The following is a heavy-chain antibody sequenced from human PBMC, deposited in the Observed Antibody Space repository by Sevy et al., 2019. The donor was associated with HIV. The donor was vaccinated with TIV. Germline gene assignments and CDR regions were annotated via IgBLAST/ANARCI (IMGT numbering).Heavy chain of an antibody. CDR2: IRTAGDT. J-gene: IGHJ6*02. V-gene: IGHV3-13*01. D-gene: IGHD3-10*01. CDR1: GFTFSSYD. CDR3: AREVPGSLYGMDV. Sequence: GGSLRFSCAASGFTFSSYDIHWVRQATGKGLEWVSAIRTAGDTYYPDSVKGRFTISRENAKNSLYLQMNSLRAGDKAVYYCAREVPGSLYGMDVWGQGTTVTVSS.